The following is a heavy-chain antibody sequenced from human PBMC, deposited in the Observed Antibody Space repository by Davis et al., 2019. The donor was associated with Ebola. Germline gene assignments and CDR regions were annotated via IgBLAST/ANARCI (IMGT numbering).Heavy chain of an antibody. CDR2: ISGSGGNT. CDR1: GFAFSIHW. CDR3: AKDPDSNYNLEYLRH. Sequence: GESLKISCAAASGFAFSIHWMTWVRQAPGKGLEWVSAISGSGGNTFYADSVKGRFTISRDNSKNTMYLQMNSLSADDTAVYYCAKDPDSNYNLEYLRHWGRGTLVTVSS. J-gene: IGHJ1*01. D-gene: IGHD4-11*01. V-gene: IGHV3-23*01.